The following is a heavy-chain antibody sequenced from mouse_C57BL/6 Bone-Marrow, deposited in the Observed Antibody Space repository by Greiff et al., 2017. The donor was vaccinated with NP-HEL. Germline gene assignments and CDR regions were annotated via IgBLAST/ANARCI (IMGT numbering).Heavy chain of an antibody. Sequence: QVQLQQPGAELVKPGASVKLSCKASGYTFTSYWMHWVKQRPGQGLEWIGMIHPNSGSTNYNEKFKSKATLTVDKSSSTAYMQLSSLTSEDSAVYYCAIAVITTVECYYYAMDYWGQGTSVTVSS. CDR1: GYTFTSYW. D-gene: IGHD1-1*01. CDR2: IHPNSGST. CDR3: AIAVITTVECYYYAMDY. V-gene: IGHV1-64*01. J-gene: IGHJ4*01.